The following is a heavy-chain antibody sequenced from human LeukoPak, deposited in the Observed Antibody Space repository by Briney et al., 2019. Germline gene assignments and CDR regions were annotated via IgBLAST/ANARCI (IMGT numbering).Heavy chain of an antibody. CDR2: ISDSSITM. Sequence: PGGSLRLSCAASGFTFSSHNMVWVRQPPGKGLEWISYISDSSITMYYADSVKGRFTISRDNAKNSLYLQMNSLRAEDTAIYYCAKGAYDYIEIAYFDSWGQGTLVTVSS. CDR1: GFTFSSHN. V-gene: IGHV3-48*04. J-gene: IGHJ4*02. D-gene: IGHD5-12*01. CDR3: AKGAYDYIEIAYFDS.